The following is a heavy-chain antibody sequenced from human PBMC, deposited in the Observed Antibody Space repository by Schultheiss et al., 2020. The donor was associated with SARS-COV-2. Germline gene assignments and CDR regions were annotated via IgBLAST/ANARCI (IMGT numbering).Heavy chain of an antibody. Sequence: SVKVSCKASGYTFTNYDISWVRQAPGQGLEWMGGIIPILGIANYAPKFQGTVTITADESTSTAYMELSSLRSEDTAVYYCASLPAEFNGVVDRGYFDLWGRGTLVTVSS. J-gene: IGHJ2*01. D-gene: IGHD3-3*01. CDR1: GYTFTNYD. CDR2: IIPILGIA. CDR3: ASLPAEFNGVVDRGYFDL. V-gene: IGHV1-69*10.